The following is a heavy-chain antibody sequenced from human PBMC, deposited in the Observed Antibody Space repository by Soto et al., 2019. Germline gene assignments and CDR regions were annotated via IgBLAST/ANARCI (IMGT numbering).Heavy chain of an antibody. CDR1: VDRVSIYSAA. Sequence: SHALSLTCYPSVDRVSIYSAAWNWIRQSPSRGLEWLARTYYTSKWYNDYAVSVKSRITINADTSKNQFSLQLNSVTPEDTAVYYCARVSIIGSYSHFDYWGQGTLVTLSS. D-gene: IGHD1-26*01. CDR2: TYYTSKWYN. J-gene: IGHJ4*01. V-gene: IGHV6-1*01. CDR3: ARVSIIGSYSHFDY.